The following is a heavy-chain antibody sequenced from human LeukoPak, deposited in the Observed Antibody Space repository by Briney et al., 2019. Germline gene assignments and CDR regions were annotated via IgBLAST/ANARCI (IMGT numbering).Heavy chain of an antibody. CDR3: VRGSPNSESQYGY. V-gene: IGHV3-33*01. Sequence: GGSLRLSCAASGFTFSTYGMHWVRQAPGKGLDWVAVIWHDGSKTYYADSVKGRFTISRDNSKNTLYLQMNSLRAEDTAVFYCVRGSPNSESQYGYWGQGTLVTVSS. J-gene: IGHJ4*02. CDR1: GFTFSTYG. CDR2: IWHDGSKT. D-gene: IGHD1-26*01.